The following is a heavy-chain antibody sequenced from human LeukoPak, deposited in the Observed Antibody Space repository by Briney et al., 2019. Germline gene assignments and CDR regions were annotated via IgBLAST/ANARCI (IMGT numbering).Heavy chain of an antibody. CDR2: INPNSGGT. CDR3: ARSRPTSNPSIAARPDY. CDR1: GYTFTGYY. V-gene: IGHV1-2*02. J-gene: IGHJ4*02. Sequence: ASVNVSCKASGYTFTGYYMHWVRQAPGQGLEWMGWINPNSGGTNYAQKFQGRVTMTRDTSISTAYMELSRLRSDDTAVYYCARSRPTSNPSIAARPDYWGQGTLVTVSS. D-gene: IGHD6-6*01.